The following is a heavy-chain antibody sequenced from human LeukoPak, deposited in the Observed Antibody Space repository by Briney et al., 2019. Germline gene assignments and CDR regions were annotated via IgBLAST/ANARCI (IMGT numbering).Heavy chain of an antibody. V-gene: IGHV1-18*01. CDR2: TNTYIGNT. CDR1: GYTFTNYG. D-gene: IGHD3-22*01. Sequence: ASVKVSCKASGYTFTNYGISWVRRAPGQGLEWMGWTNTYIGNTNYAQKFQGRVTMTTDTSTSTAYMELRSLRSDDTAVYYCARVVLDHYYDSSGYLGTLDYWGQGTLVTVSS. CDR3: ARVVLDHYYDSSGYLGTLDY. J-gene: IGHJ4*02.